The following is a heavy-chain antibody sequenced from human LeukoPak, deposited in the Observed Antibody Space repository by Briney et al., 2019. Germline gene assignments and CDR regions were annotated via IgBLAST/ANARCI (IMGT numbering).Heavy chain of an antibody. J-gene: IGHJ4*02. CDR2: IYSGGST. Sequence: GGFLRLSCAASGFTVSSNYMSWVRQAPGKGLEWVSVIYSGGSTYYADSVKGRFTISRDNSKNTLYLQMNSLRAEDTAVYYCARDSSRDGYADYWGQGTLVTVSS. CDR1: GFTVSSNY. D-gene: IGHD5-24*01. V-gene: IGHV3-66*01. CDR3: ARDSSRDGYADY.